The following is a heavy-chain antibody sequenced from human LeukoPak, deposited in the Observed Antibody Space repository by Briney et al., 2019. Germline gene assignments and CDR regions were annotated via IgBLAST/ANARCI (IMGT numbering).Heavy chain of an antibody. CDR2: ISRSSSFI. D-gene: IGHD3-22*01. Sequence: GGSLRLSCAASGFTFSNAWMNRVRQAPGKGLEWVSSISRSSSFIYYADSVKGRFTISRDNAKNSLYLQMNSLRAEDTAVYYCARALYDSSGYYSHFDYWGQGTLVTVSS. CDR3: ARALYDSSGYYSHFDY. V-gene: IGHV3-21*01. J-gene: IGHJ4*02. CDR1: GFTFSNAW.